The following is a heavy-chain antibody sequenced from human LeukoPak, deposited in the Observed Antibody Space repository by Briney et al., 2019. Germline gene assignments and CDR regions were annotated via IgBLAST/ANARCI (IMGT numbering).Heavy chain of an antibody. CDR3: ARDRPGYYYGMDV. Sequence: ASVKVSCKASGYTFTSYYMHWVRQVPGQGLEWMGIINPSGGSTSYAQKFQGRVTMTRDTSTSTVYMELSSLRSEDTAVYYCARDRPGYYYGMDVWGQGTMVTVSS. CDR1: GYTFTSYY. J-gene: IGHJ6*02. D-gene: IGHD3-10*01. V-gene: IGHV1-46*01. CDR2: INPSGGST.